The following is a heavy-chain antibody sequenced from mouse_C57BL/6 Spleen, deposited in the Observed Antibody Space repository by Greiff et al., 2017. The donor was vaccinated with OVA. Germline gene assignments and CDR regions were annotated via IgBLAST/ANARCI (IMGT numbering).Heavy chain of an antibody. V-gene: IGHV1-52*01. Sequence: QVQLQQPGAELVRPGSSVKLSCKASGYTFTSYWMHWVKQRPIQGLEWIGNIDPSDSETHYNQKFKDKATLTVDKSSSTAYMQLSSLTSEDSAVYSFARADDGYYQGAKGDWGQVTSVTVSS. CDR1: GYTFTSYW. J-gene: IGHJ4*01. D-gene: IGHD2-3*01. CDR2: IDPSDSET. CDR3: ARADDGYYQGAKGD.